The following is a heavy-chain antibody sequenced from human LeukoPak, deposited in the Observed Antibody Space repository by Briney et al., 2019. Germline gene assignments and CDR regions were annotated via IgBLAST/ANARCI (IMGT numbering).Heavy chain of an antibody. CDR3: AKRAGYSPRSGMDV. CDR1: GFPFSSYA. D-gene: IGHD5-18*01. V-gene: IGHV3-23*01. Sequence: GGSLRLSCAASGFPFSSYAMTWVRLSPGKGLEWVSSIRPGADKTYYADSVKGRFTISRDNSKNTLYLQMNSLRAEDTAVYYCAKRAGYSPRSGMDVWGQGTTVTVSS. J-gene: IGHJ6*02. CDR2: IRPGADKT.